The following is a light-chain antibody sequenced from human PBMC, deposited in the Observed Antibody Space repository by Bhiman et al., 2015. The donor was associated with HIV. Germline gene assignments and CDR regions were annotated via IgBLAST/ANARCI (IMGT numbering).Light chain of an antibody. CDR3: CSYAGSSSYV. CDR1: SSDVGGYDY. CDR2: EVS. Sequence: QSALTQPASVSGSPGQTITISCSGTSSDVGGYDYVSWYQHHPGKAPKLMIYEVSKRPSGVSNRFSGSKSGNTASLTISGLQADDEADYYCCSYAGSSSYVFGTGTKVTVL. J-gene: IGLJ1*01. V-gene: IGLV2-23*02.